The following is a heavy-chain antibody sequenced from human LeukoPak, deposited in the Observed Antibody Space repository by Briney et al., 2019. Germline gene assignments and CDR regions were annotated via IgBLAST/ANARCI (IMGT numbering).Heavy chain of an antibody. J-gene: IGHJ5*02. V-gene: IGHV3-23*01. Sequence: GGSLRLSCAASGFTFSTYAMSWVRQAPGKGLEWVSALTNSGGSGGVTYYADSVKGRFIISRDNSKNTLYLQMNSLRAEDTAVYYCARFMNPGIRRWLFDPWGQGTLVTVSS. CDR3: ARFMNPGIRRWLFDP. CDR2: LTNSGGSGGVT. D-gene: IGHD5-18*01. CDR1: GFTFSTYA.